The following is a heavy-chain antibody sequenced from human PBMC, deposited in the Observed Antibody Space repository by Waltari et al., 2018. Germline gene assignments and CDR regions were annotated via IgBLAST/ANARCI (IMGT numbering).Heavy chain of an antibody. J-gene: IGHJ4*02. CDR3: ARDEERWLVKFDY. D-gene: IGHD6-19*01. CDR2: INPNNGGT. V-gene: IGHV1-2*02. CDR1: GYTFTGFY. Sequence: QVQLVQSGAEVKKPGASVKVSCKASGYTFTGFYIHWVRQAPGQGLEWMGWINPNNGGTNYAQNFRCRVTMTTDTSINTVYMELRSLRFDDTAVYYCARDEERWLVKFDYWGPGPLVTVSS.